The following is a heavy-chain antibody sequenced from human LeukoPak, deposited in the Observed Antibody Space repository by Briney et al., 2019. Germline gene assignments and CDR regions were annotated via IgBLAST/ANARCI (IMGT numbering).Heavy chain of an antibody. J-gene: IGHJ5*02. CDR3: ARRGPPRTMLRGVKSGWFDP. CDR2: IYYSGST. V-gene: IGHV4-59*12. CDR1: GGSISSYY. D-gene: IGHD3-10*01. Sequence: SETLSLTCTVSGGSISSYYWSWIRQPPGKGLEWIGYIYYSGSTNYNPSLKSRVTISVDTSKNQFSLKLSSVTAADTAVYYCARRGPPRTMLRGVKSGWFDPWGQGTLVTVSS.